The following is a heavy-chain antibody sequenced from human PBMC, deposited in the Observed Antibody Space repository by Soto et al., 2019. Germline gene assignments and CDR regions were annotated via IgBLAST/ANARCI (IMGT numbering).Heavy chain of an antibody. J-gene: IGHJ4*02. V-gene: IGHV4-31*03. CDR2: IYYSGST. CDR1: GGSISSGGYY. Sequence: QVQLQESGPGLVKPSQTLSLTCTVSGGSISSGGYYWSWIRQHPGKGLEWIGYIYYSGSTCYNPSLKSRVTISVDTSKNQFSLKLSSVTAADTAVYYCARVRLSGYTKRGYYFDYWGQGTLVTVSS. D-gene: IGHD3-22*01. CDR3: ARVRLSGYTKRGYYFDY.